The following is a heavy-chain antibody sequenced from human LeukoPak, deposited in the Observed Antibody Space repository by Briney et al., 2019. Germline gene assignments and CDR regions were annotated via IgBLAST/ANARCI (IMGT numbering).Heavy chain of an antibody. CDR2: ISGSGGST. CDR1: GFTFSSYA. J-gene: IGHJ4*02. V-gene: IGHV3-23*01. Sequence: QAGGSLRLSCAASGFTFSSYAMSWVRQAPGKGLEWVSAISGSGGSTYYADSVEGRFTISRDNSKNTLYLQMNSLRAEDTAVYYCAKTPNLKMSPIIFYFDYWGQGTLVTVSS. D-gene: IGHD5-12*01. CDR3: AKTPNLKMSPIIFYFDY.